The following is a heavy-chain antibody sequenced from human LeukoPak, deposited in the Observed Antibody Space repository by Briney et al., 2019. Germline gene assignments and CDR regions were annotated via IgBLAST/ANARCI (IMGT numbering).Heavy chain of an antibody. J-gene: IGHJ5*02. Sequence: ASVKVSCKASGYTFTDYYMHWVRQAPGQGLEWMGWINPNSGDTYYVQKFQGRVTMTRDTSISTAYMELSRLRSDDTAFYYCARPTLQTLGAWGQGTLVTVSS. D-gene: IGHD3-10*01. CDR3: ARPTLQTLGA. CDR1: GYTFTDYY. V-gene: IGHV1-2*02. CDR2: INPNSGDT.